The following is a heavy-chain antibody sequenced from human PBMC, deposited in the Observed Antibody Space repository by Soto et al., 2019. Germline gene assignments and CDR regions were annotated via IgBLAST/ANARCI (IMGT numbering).Heavy chain of an antibody. J-gene: IGHJ4*02. Sequence: AGGSLRLSCAASRFTFSSYAMSWVRQAPGKGLEWVSAISGSDGSTYYADSVKGRFTISRDNSKNTLHLQMNSLRAEDTAIYYCAKDVGYSSSWTYYFDYWGQGTLVTVSS. CDR3: AKDVGYSSSWTYYFDY. V-gene: IGHV3-23*01. CDR1: RFTFSSYA. D-gene: IGHD6-13*01. CDR2: ISGSDGST.